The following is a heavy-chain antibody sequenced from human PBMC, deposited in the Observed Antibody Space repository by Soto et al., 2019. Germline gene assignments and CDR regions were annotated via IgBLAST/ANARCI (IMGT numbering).Heavy chain of an antibody. Sequence: GGSLRHSCAASGFTITRYGMHCVRQDPGKGPEWVAVISADGSKKDYADNVKGRFTISRDDAKNTLYLQMNSLRADDTAVYYCAKDPTIAPRWALDIWGQGTLVTVSS. CDR1: GFTITRYG. V-gene: IGHV3-30*18. D-gene: IGHD6-13*01. CDR2: ISADGSKK. J-gene: IGHJ3*02. CDR3: AKDPTIAPRWALDI.